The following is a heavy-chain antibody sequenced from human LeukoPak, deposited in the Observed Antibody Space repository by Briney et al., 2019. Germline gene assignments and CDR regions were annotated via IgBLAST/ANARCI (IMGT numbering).Heavy chain of an antibody. CDR2: IWYDGSDK. J-gene: IGHJ4*02. Sequence: GRSLRLSCAASGFTFNTYGMNWVRQAPGKGLEWVAIIWYDGSDKYYAESVKGRFTISRDNSKNTMYLQVNSLRAEDTAVYHCTRDNARGPGKASYGSDHWGQGTLVTVSS. CDR3: TRDNARGPGKASYGSDH. CDR1: GFTFNTYG. V-gene: IGHV3-33*01. D-gene: IGHD5-18*01.